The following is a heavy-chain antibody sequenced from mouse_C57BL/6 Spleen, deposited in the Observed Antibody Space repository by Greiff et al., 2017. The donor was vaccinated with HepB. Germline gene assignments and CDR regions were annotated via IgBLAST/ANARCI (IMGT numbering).Heavy chain of an antibody. V-gene: IGHV14-2*01. J-gene: IGHJ2*01. CDR1: GFNIKDYY. Sequence: VHVKQSGAELVKPGASVKLSCTASGFNIKDYYMHWVKQRTEQGLEWIGRIDPEDGETKYAPKFQGKATITADTSSNTAYLQLSSLTSEDTAVYYCAVYYYGSSPYYFDYWGQGTTLTVSS. D-gene: IGHD1-1*01. CDR2: IDPEDGET. CDR3: AVYYYGSSPYYFDY.